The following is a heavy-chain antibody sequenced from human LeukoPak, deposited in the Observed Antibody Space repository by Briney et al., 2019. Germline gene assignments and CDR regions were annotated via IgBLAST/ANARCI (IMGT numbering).Heavy chain of an antibody. Sequence: PSETLSLTCSVSGGSISNYYWSWIRQPPGKGLEWIWYIYYSGSTNYNPSLKSRVTISVDTSRNQFSLKLSSVTAADTAVYYCARMKIAAAPTPFDYWGQGTLVTVSS. V-gene: IGHV4-59*01. J-gene: IGHJ4*02. CDR1: GGSISNYY. CDR2: IYYSGST. CDR3: ARMKIAAAPTPFDY. D-gene: IGHD6-13*01.